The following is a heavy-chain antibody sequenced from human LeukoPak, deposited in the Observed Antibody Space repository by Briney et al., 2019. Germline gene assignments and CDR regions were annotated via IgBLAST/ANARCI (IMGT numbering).Heavy chain of an antibody. Sequence: GGSLRLSCAASGFTFSNAWMSWVRQAPGKGLEWVGRIKRKTDGGTTDYAAPVKGRFTISRDDSRNTLYLQMNSLKTEGAAVYYCTTESYSGSYTLDYWGQGTLVTVSS. CDR1: GFTFSNAW. V-gene: IGHV3-15*01. J-gene: IGHJ4*02. CDR3: TTESYSGSYTLDY. CDR2: IKRKTDGGTT. D-gene: IGHD1-26*01.